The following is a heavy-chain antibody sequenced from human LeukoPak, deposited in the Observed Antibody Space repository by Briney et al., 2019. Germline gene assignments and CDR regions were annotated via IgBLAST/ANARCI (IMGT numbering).Heavy chain of an antibody. CDR1: GFTFSSYW. J-gene: IGHJ4*02. D-gene: IGHD5-24*01. Sequence: PRGSLRLSCAASGFTFSSYWMSWVRQAPGKGLEWVANIKQDGSEKYYVDFVKGRFTISRDNAKNSLYLQMNGLRAEDTAVYYCARSLGRLQSPVFDYWGQGTLVTVSS. V-gene: IGHV3-7*01. CDR2: IKQDGSEK. CDR3: ARSLGRLQSPVFDY.